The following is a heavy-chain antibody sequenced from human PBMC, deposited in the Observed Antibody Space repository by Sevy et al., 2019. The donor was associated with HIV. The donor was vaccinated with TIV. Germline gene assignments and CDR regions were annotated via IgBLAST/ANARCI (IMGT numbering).Heavy chain of an antibody. CDR3: ARVERVALPFGGVNDAFDI. J-gene: IGHJ3*02. CDR2: IYYSGST. V-gene: IGHV4-31*03. CDR1: GDSISSGGYY. Sequence: SETLSLTCTVSGDSISSGGYYWSWIRQHPGKGLEWIGYIYYSGSTYYNPSLKSRVTISVDTSKNQFSLKLSSVTAADTAVYYCARVERVALPFGGVNDAFDIWGQGTMVTVSS. D-gene: IGHD3-16*01.